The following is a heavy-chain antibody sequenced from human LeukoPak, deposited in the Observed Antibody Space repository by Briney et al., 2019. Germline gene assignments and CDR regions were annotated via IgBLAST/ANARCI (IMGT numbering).Heavy chain of an antibody. V-gene: IGHV3-21*01. CDR1: GFTFSSYS. CDR3: ARDLSGLYNWFDL. D-gene: IGHD5-12*01. CDR2: ISSSSSYI. Sequence: GGSLRLSCAASGFTFSSYSMNWVRQAPGKGLEWVSSISSSSSYIYYADSVKGRFTISRDNAKNSLYLQMNSLRAEDTAVYYCARDLSGLYNWFDLWGQGTLVTVSS. J-gene: IGHJ5*02.